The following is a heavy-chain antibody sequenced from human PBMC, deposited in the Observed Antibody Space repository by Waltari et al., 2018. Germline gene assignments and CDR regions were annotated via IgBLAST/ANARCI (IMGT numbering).Heavy chain of an antibody. CDR2: IYYSGST. CDR1: GGSISSYY. Sequence: QVQLQESGPGLVKPSETLSLTCTVSGGSISSYYWSWIRQPPGKGLEWIGYIYYSGSTNYTPSLKSLVTISVDTSKNQFSLKLSSVTAADTAVYYCARDRWFGEFSDAFDIWGQGTMVTVSS. D-gene: IGHD3-10*01. CDR3: ARDRWFGEFSDAFDI. V-gene: IGHV4-59*01. J-gene: IGHJ3*02.